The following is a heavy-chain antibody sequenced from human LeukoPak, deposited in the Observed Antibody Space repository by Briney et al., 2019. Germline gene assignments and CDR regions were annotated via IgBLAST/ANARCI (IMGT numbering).Heavy chain of an antibody. CDR3: ARRAGAYSHPYDY. CDR1: GFTFSSYA. CDR2: ISGSGGNT. J-gene: IGHJ4*02. Sequence: PGGSLRLSCAASGFTFSSYAMSWVRQAPGKGLEWVSAISGSGGNTHYSDSVKGRFTISRDNSKNTLYLQMNSLRAEDTAVYYCARRAGAYSHPYDYWGQGTLVTVSS. D-gene: IGHD4/OR15-4a*01. V-gene: IGHV3-23*01.